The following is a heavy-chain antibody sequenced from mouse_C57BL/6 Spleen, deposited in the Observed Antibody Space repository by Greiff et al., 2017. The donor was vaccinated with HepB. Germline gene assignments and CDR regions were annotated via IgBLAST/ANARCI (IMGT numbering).Heavy chain of an antibody. J-gene: IGHJ3*01. CDR1: GYTFTSYW. CDR3: ARKDYYGSSYWFAY. Sequence: QVQLQQPGAELVKPGASVKLSCKASGYTFTSYWMQWVKQRPGQGLEWIGEIDPSDSYTNYNQKFKGKATLTVDTSSSTAYMQLSSLTSEDSAVYYSARKDYYGSSYWFAYWGQGTLVTVSA. CDR2: IDPSDSYT. V-gene: IGHV1-50*01. D-gene: IGHD1-1*01.